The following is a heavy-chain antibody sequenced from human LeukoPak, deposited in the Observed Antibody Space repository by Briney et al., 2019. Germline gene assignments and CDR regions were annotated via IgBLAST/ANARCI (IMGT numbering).Heavy chain of an antibody. V-gene: IGHV1-2*02. CDR3: ARDRYCSSTSCPRGGLDY. CDR1: EYTFTGYY. Sequence: ASVKVSCKASEYTFTGYYMHWVRQAPGQGLEWMGWINPNSGGTNYAQKFQGRVTMTRDTSISTAYMELSRLRSDDTAVYYCARDRYCSSTSCPRGGLDYWGQGTLVTVSS. CDR2: INPNSGGT. J-gene: IGHJ4*02. D-gene: IGHD2-2*01.